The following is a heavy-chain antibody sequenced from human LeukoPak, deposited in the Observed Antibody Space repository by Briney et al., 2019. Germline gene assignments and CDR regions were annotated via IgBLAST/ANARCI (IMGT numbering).Heavy chain of an antibody. D-gene: IGHD6-13*01. J-gene: IGHJ4*02. V-gene: IGHV4-39*07. CDR2: IFYSRST. Sequence: SETLSLTCTVSGGSISTSNYYWGWIRQPPGKGLEWIGNIFYSRSTYYSPTLKIRITISPDTSRTQFSLKLTSVTAADTAVYYCARGGYLTTSGGAAAGFLDYWGQGSLVTVST. CDR3: ARGGYLTTSGGAAAGFLDY. CDR1: GGSISTSNYY.